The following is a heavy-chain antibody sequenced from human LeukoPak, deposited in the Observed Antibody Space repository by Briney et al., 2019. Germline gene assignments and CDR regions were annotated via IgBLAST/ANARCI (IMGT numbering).Heavy chain of an antibody. CDR1: GFTFSGFW. Sequence: GGSLRLSCAVSGFTFSGFWMSWSRQAPGKGLEWVASINSDGSEGYYADVVKGRFTISRDNAKNSLYLQINSLRAEDTAVYYCARSSYSSSSSVWGQGAMVTVSP. CDR2: INSDGSEG. J-gene: IGHJ3*01. V-gene: IGHV3-7*03. CDR3: ARSSYSSSSSV. D-gene: IGHD6-6*01.